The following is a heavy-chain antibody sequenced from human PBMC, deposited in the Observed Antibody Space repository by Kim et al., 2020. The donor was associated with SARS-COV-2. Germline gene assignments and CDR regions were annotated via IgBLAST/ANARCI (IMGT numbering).Heavy chain of an antibody. CDR1: GYTFTSYA. J-gene: IGHJ4*02. CDR2: INTNTGNP. D-gene: IGHD6-13*01. Sequence: ASVKVSCKASGYTFTSYAMNWVRQAPGQGLEWMGWINTNTGNPTYAQGFTGRFVFSLDTSVSTAYLQISSLKAEDTAVYYCARDYVLFSSSWFEGDYYFDDWGQGTLVTVSS. V-gene: IGHV7-4-1*02. CDR3: ARDYVLFSSSWFEGDYYFDD.